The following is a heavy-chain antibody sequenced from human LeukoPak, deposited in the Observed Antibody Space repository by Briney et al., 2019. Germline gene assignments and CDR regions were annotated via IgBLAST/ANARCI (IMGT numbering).Heavy chain of an antibody. V-gene: IGHV4-39*01. CDR3: ARHWGGGGSYSDY. CDR1: GGSISSSSYY. Sequence: SETLSLTCTVSGGSISSSSYYWGWIRQPPGKGLEWIGSIYYSGSTYYNPSLKSRVTISVDTSKNQFSLKLSSVTAADTAVYYCARHWGGGGSYSDYWGQGALVTVSS. D-gene: IGHD1-26*01. CDR2: IYYSGST. J-gene: IGHJ4*02.